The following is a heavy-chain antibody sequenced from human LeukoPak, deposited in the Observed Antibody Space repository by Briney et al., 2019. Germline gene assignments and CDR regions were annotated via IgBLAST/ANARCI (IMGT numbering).Heavy chain of an antibody. CDR3: ARHSPYSSGSPGGDAFDI. CDR1: GGSISSYY. D-gene: IGHD6-19*01. Sequence: SETLSLTCTVSGGSISSYYWSWIRQPPGKGLEWIGYIYYSGSTNYNPSLKSRVTISVDTSKNHFSLKLSSVTAADTAVYYCARHSPYSSGSPGGDAFDIWGQGTMVTVSS. J-gene: IGHJ3*02. CDR2: IYYSGST. V-gene: IGHV4-59*08.